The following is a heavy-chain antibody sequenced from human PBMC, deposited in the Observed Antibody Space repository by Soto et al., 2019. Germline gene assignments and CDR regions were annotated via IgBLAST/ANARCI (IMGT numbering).Heavy chain of an antibody. CDR2: IYYSGFT. V-gene: IGHV4-31*03. J-gene: IGHJ4*02. D-gene: IGHD3-16*01. CDR3: AKDGFGLPDDY. Sequence: SETLSLTCTVSGGSISSGGYYWSWIRQHPGKGLEWIGYIYYSGFTYYNPSLKSRVTISVDTSKNQFSLKLSSVTAEDTAVYYCAKDGFGLPDDYWGQGTLVTVS. CDR1: GGSISSGGYY.